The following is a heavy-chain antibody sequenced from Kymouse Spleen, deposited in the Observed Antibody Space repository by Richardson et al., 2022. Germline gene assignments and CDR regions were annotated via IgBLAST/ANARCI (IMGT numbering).Heavy chain of an antibody. CDR1: GFTFSSYG. CDR3: ARDVAGFGELSPYYYYGMDV. Sequence: QVQLVESGGGVVQPGRSLRLSCAASGFTFSSYGMHWVRQAPGKGLEWVAVIWYDGSNKYYADSVKGRFTISRDNSKNTLYLQMNSLRAEDTAVYYCARDVAGFGELSPYYYYGMDVWGQGTTVTVSS. J-gene: IGHJ6*02. CDR2: IWYDGSNK. D-gene: IGHD3-10*01. V-gene: IGHV3-33*01.